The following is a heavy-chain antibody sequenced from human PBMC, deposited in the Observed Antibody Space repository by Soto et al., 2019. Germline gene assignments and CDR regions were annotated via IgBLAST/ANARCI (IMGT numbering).Heavy chain of an antibody. V-gene: IGHV4-4*02. Sequence: SETLSLTCAVSGGSISSSNWWSWVRQPPGKGLEWIGEIYHSGSTNYNPSLKSRVTISVDKSKNQFSLKLSSVTAADTAVYYCAIIWGYSYGTGSMDVWGQGTTVTVSS. CDR2: IYHSGST. CDR3: AIIWGYSYGTGSMDV. CDR1: GGSISSSNW. J-gene: IGHJ6*02. D-gene: IGHD5-18*01.